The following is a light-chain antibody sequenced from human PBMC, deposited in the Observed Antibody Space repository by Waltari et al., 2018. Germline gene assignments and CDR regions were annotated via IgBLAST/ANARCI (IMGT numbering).Light chain of an antibody. CDR3: MIWHSSAFPV. CDR2: YKSDSDK. V-gene: IGLV5-45*02. J-gene: IGLJ3*02. Sequence: QAVLTQPSSLSASPGASASLTCTLRSGINVGTYRIYWYQQKPGSPPQYLLRYKSDSDKQEGSGVPSRFSGSKDASANAGILLISGLQSEDEADYYCMIWHSSAFPVFGGGTKLTVL. CDR1: SGINVGTYR.